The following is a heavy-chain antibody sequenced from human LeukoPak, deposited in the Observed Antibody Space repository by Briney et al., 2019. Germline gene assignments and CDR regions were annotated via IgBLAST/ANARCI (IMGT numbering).Heavy chain of an antibody. CDR3: ARPATTKLDFDY. Sequence: GGSLRLSCAASGFTFSSYAMHWVRQAPGKGLEWVAVISYDGSNKYYADSVKGRFTISRDNSKNTLYLQMNSLRAEDTAVYYCARPATTKLDFDYWGQGTLVTVSS. D-gene: IGHD6-25*01. CDR1: GFTFSSYA. CDR2: ISYDGSNK. J-gene: IGHJ4*02. V-gene: IGHV3-30-3*01.